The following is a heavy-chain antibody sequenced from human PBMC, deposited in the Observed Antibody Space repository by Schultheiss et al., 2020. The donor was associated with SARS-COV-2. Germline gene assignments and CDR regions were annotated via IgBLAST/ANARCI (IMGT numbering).Heavy chain of an antibody. Sequence: GGSLRLCCSASGFTFSSYAMHWVRQAPGKGLEYVSAISSNGGSTYYADSVKGRFTISRDNSKNTLYLQMSSLRAEDTAVYYCVKNGGDFDWLLAFDYWGQGTLVTVSS. CDR3: VKNGGDFDWLLAFDY. CDR1: GFTFSSYA. J-gene: IGHJ4*02. CDR2: ISSNGGST. D-gene: IGHD3-9*01. V-gene: IGHV3-64D*08.